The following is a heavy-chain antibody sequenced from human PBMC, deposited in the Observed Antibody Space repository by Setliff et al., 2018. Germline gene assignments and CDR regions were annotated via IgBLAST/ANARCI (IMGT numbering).Heavy chain of an antibody. D-gene: IGHD1-7*01. Sequence: GGSLRLSCATSGFTLSDYSMDWVRQAPGKGLEWVGRTRKKVSGYITEYAASVKGRFTIARDDSKNSVFLQMNSLKTEDTAVYYCAKPQVELRWGFESWGQGTPVTVSS. J-gene: IGHJ4*02. CDR3: AKPQVELRWGFES. CDR1: GFTLSDYS. CDR2: TRKKVSGYIT. V-gene: IGHV3-72*01.